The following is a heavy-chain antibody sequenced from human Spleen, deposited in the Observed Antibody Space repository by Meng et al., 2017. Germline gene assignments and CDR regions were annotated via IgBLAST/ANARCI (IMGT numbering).Heavy chain of an antibody. V-gene: IGHV1-2*06. D-gene: IGHD6-25*01. CDR2: INPNSGGT. Sequence: QVQLVQSGAEVKKPGASVKVSCKASGYTFTGYYMHWVRQAPGQGLEWMGRINPNSGGTNYAQKFQGRVTMTRDTSISTAYMELSRLRSDDTAVYYCARDEDISAAGKLFGDYWGQGTLVTVPS. J-gene: IGHJ4*02. CDR1: GYTFTGYY. CDR3: ARDEDISAAGKLFGDY.